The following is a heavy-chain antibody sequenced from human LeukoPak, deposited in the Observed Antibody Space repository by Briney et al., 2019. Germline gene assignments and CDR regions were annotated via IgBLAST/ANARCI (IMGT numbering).Heavy chain of an antibody. V-gene: IGHV4-31*03. CDR3: AKTDSWYYFDQ. J-gene: IGHJ4*02. Sequence: PSETLSLTCTVSGGSISSGGYYWSWIRQHPGKGLEWIGYIYYSGSTYYNPSLKSRVTISVDTSKNQFSLKLSSVTAADTAVYYCAKTDSWYYFDQWGQGTLVTVSS. D-gene: IGHD6-13*01. CDR1: GGSISSGGYY. CDR2: IYYSGST.